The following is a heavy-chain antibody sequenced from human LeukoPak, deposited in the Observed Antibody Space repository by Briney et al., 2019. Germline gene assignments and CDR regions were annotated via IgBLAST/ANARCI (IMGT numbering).Heavy chain of an antibody. CDR2: IYYSGST. CDR1: GGSISSYY. Sequence: SETLSLTCTVSGGSISSYYWSWIRQPPGKALEWIGYIYYSGSTNYNPSLKSRVTISVDTSKNQFSLKLSSVTAADTAVYYCARDLIDYYYGMDVWGQGTTVTVSS. V-gene: IGHV4-59*01. D-gene: IGHD3-22*01. CDR3: ARDLIDYYYGMDV. J-gene: IGHJ6*02.